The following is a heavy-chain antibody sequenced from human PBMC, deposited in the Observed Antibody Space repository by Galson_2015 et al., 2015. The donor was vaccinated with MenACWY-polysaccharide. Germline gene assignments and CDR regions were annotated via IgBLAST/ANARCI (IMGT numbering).Heavy chain of an antibody. CDR1: GYTFTSYD. CDR3: ARMYSSSWYYAFDT. CDR2: MNPNSGNT. J-gene: IGHJ3*02. V-gene: IGHV1-8*01. Sequence: SVKVSCKASGYTFTSYDINWVRQATGQGLEWMGWMNPNSGNTGYAQKFQGRVTMTRNTSISTAYMELSSLRSEDTAVYYCARMYSSSWYYAFDTWGQGTMVTVSS. D-gene: IGHD6-13*01.